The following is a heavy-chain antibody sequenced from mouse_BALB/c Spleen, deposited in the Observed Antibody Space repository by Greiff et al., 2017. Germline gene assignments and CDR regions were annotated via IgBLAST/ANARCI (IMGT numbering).Heavy chain of an antibody. CDR2: ISSGSSTI. Sequence: EVQLVESGGGLVQPGGSRKLSCAASGFTFSSFGMHWVRQAPEKGLEWVAYISSGSSTIYYADTVKGRFTISRDNPKNTLFLQMTSLRSEDTAMYYCARSYRYDVYYAMDYWGQGTSVTVSS. V-gene: IGHV5-17*02. CDR3: ARSYRYDVYYAMDY. D-gene: IGHD2-14*01. J-gene: IGHJ4*01. CDR1: GFTFSSFG.